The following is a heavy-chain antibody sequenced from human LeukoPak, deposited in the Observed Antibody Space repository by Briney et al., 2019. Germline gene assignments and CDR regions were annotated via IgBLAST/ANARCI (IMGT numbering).Heavy chain of an antibody. CDR2: IIPIFGTA. D-gene: IGHD3-22*01. Sequence: SVKVSCKASGGTFSSYAISWVRQAPGQELEWMGGIIPIFGTANYAQKFQGRVTITTDESTSTAYMELSSLRSEDTAVYYCARDGGYDSSGYYRVYFDYWGQGTLVTVSS. CDR1: GGTFSSYA. V-gene: IGHV1-69*05. J-gene: IGHJ4*02. CDR3: ARDGGYDSSGYYRVYFDY.